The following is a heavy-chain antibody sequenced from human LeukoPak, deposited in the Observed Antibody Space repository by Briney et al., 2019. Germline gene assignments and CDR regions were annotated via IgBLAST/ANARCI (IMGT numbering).Heavy chain of an antibody. CDR1: GFPFNLYW. CDR2: IRVEGTTT. CDR3: ARDSRYYYGSGSYQPYWFDP. D-gene: IGHD3-10*01. J-gene: IGHJ5*02. V-gene: IGHV3-74*01. Sequence: PGGSLGLSCAALGFPFNLYWITWVGQPPGKGLEWLSEIRVEGTTTNYADSVKGRFTISRDNAKNTLYLQMNSLRVDDTAVYYCARDSRYYYGSGSYQPYWFDPWGQGTLVTVSS.